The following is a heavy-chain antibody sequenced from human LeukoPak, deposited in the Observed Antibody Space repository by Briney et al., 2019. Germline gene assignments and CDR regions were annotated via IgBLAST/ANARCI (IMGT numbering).Heavy chain of an antibody. CDR2: ISSSSSTI. CDR1: GFTFSSYS. J-gene: IGHJ3*02. CDR3: ARDRPLNI. Sequence: SGGSLRLSCAASGFTFSSYSMNWVRQAPGKGLEWVSYISSSSSTIYYADSVKGRFIISRDNSKSTLYLQMNSLRAEDTAVYYCARDRPLNIWGQGTMVTVSS. V-gene: IGHV3-48*01.